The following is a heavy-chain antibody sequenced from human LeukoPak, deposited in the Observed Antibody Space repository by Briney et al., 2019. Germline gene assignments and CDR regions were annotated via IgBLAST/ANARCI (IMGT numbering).Heavy chain of an antibody. J-gene: IGHJ6*02. Sequence: ASVKVSCKASGGTFSSYAISWVRQAPGQGLEWMGGIIPIFGTANYAQKFQGRVTITADESTSTAYMELSSPRSEDTAVYYCARGGGDGYNHDYYYGMDVWGQGTTVTVSS. CDR3: ARGGGDGYNHDYYYGMDV. V-gene: IGHV1-69*13. CDR2: IIPIFGTA. CDR1: GGTFSSYA. D-gene: IGHD5-24*01.